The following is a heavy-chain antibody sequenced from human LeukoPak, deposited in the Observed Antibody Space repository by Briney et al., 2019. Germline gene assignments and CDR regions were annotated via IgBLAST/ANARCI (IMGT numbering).Heavy chain of an antibody. Sequence: GGSLRLSCAASGFTFSSYGMSWVRQAPGKGLEWVSAISGSGGSTYYADSVKGRFTISRDNSKNTLYLQMNSLRAEDTAVYYCAKVSGVLRFLEWFHPGDWFDPWGQGTLVTVSS. D-gene: IGHD3-3*01. V-gene: IGHV3-23*01. CDR1: GFTFSSYG. CDR3: AKVSGVLRFLEWFHPGDWFDP. J-gene: IGHJ5*02. CDR2: ISGSGGST.